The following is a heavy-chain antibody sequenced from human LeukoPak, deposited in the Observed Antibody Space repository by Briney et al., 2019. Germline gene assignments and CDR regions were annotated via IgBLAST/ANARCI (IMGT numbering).Heavy chain of an antibody. J-gene: IGHJ4*02. V-gene: IGHV4-4*07. Sequence: SETLSLTCTVSGGSISSYYWSWIRQPAGKGLEWIGRIYTSGSTNYNPSPKSRVTMSVDTSKNQFSLKLSSVTAADTAVYYCAREHSSGWQITYYFDYWGQGTLVTVSS. D-gene: IGHD6-19*01. CDR1: GGSISSYY. CDR3: AREHSSGWQITYYFDY. CDR2: IYTSGST.